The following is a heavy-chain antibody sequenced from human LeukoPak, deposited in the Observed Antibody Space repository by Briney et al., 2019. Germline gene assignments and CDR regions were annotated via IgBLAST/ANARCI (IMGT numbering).Heavy chain of an antibody. CDR2: ISYDGSNK. V-gene: IGHV3-30*18. CDR1: GFTFSSYG. D-gene: IGHD6-13*01. CDR3: AKSSMAAGTGYYYGMDV. J-gene: IGHJ6*02. Sequence: AGGSLRLSCAASGFTFSSYGMHWVRQAPGKGLEWVAVISYDGSNKYYADSVKGRFTISRDNSKNTLYLQMNSLRAEDTAVYYCAKSSMAAGTGYYYGMDVWGQGTTVTVSS.